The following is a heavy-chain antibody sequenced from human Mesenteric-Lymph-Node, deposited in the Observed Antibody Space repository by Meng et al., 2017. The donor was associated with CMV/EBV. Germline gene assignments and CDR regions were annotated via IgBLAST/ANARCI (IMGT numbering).Heavy chain of an antibody. CDR1: GGSISSYY. Sequence: LETLSLTCTVSGGSISSYYWSWIRQPPGKGLEWIGYIYHTGTTNYNPSLKSRVTISIDTSKNKFSLKLSSVTAADTAVYYCARDPSARVTTGTNWFDPWGQGTLVTVSS. CDR2: IYHTGTT. V-gene: IGHV4-59*01. J-gene: IGHJ5*01. CDR3: ARDPSARVTTGTNWFDP. D-gene: IGHD4-17*01.